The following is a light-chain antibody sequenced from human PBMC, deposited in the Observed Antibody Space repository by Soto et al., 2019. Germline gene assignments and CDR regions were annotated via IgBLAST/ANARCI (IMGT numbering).Light chain of an antibody. Sequence: EIVLTQSPGTLSLSPGERATLSCRASQSVSSGYLAWYQQKPGQAPRLLIYAASSRATGIPDRFSGSGSGTDFTRTISRLEPEDLAVYYCQQYGSSPKTFGQGTKVELK. J-gene: IGKJ1*01. V-gene: IGKV3-20*01. CDR3: QQYGSSPKT. CDR1: QSVSSGY. CDR2: AAS.